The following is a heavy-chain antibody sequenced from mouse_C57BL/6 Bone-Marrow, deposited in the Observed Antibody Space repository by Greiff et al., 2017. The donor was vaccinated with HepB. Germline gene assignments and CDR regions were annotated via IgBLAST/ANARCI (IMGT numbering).Heavy chain of an antibody. V-gene: IGHV1-80*01. CDR3: AYYGSSLYWYFDV. CDR1: GYAFSSYW. J-gene: IGHJ1*03. D-gene: IGHD1-1*01. Sequence: QVQLKESGAELVKPGASVKISCKASGYAFSSYWMNWVKKRPGKGLEWIGQIYPGDGDTNYNGKFKGKATLTADKSSSTAYMQLSSLTSEDSAVYFCAYYGSSLYWYFDVWGTGTTVTVSS. CDR2: IYPGDGDT.